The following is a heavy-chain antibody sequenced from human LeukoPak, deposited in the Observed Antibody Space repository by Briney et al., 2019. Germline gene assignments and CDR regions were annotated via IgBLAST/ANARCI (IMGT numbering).Heavy chain of an antibody. V-gene: IGHV1-8*01. CDR1: GYTFTSYD. D-gene: IGHD4-17*01. CDR2: MNPNSGNT. Sequence: ASVKVSCKASGYTFTSYDINWVRQATGQGLEWMGWMNPNSGNTGYAQKFQSRVTMTRNTSISTAYMELSSLRSGDTAVYYCAREFFSDYVDKDYYYYYMDVWGKGTTVTVSS. CDR3: AREFFSDYVDKDYYYYYMDV. J-gene: IGHJ6*03.